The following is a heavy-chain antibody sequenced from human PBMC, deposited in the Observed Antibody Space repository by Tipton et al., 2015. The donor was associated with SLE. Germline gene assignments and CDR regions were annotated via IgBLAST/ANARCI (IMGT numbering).Heavy chain of an antibody. CDR3: AGGGSSSSWYGRKLYFDY. CDR2: IIPIFGTA. Sequence: QLVQSGAEVKKPGASVKVSCKASGGTFSSYAISWVRQAPGQGLEWMGGIIPIFGTANYAQKFQGRVTITTDESTSTAYMELSSLRSEDTAVYYCAGGGSSSSWYGRKLYFDYWGQGTLVTVSS. D-gene: IGHD6-13*01. J-gene: IGHJ4*02. V-gene: IGHV1-69*05. CDR1: GGTFSSYA.